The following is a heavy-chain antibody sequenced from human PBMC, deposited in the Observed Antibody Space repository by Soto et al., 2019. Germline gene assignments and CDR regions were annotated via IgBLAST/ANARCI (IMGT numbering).Heavy chain of an antibody. J-gene: IGHJ6*04. D-gene: IGHD3-3*01. CDR1: GFTFSSYG. V-gene: IGHV3-33*01. CDR2: IWYDGSNK. CDR3: ARELDAIFGTEGDYYYYYGMDV. Sequence: GGSLRLSCAASGFTFSSYGMHWVRQAPGKGLEWVAVIWYDGSNKYYADSVRGRFTISRDNSKNTLYLQMNSLRAEDTAVYYCARELDAIFGTEGDYYYYYGMDVWGKGTTVTVSS.